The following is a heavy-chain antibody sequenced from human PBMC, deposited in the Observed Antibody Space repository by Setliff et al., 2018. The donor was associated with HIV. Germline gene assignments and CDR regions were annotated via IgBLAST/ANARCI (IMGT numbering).Heavy chain of an antibody. CDR2: ISNSGKT. J-gene: IGHJ3*02. V-gene: IGHV4-28*01. Sequence: SETLSLTCAVSGDSMNTNDWWGWIRQLPGKGLAWIGYISNSGKTYYNPSLNRRVTMSIDTSKNQLSLNLDSVTAVDTAVYYCARTVPYSSNQDAFDSWGQGTMVTVSS. CDR3: ARTVPYSSNQDAFDS. CDR1: GDSMNTNDW. D-gene: IGHD4-4*01.